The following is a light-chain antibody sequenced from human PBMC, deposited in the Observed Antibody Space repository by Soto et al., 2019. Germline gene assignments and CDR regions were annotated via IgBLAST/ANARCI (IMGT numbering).Light chain of an antibody. CDR2: GTS. CDR1: PSVGRT. Sequence: EIVMTQSPVALSVSPGESAALSCRASPSVGRTFAWYQQRPGQAPRVLIYGTSTRATGVPARFSGSGSGTDFTLTISSLQSEDFAVYYGQQYNKWPYTFGQGTRLEIK. CDR3: QQYNKWPYT. J-gene: IGKJ2*01. V-gene: IGKV3-15*01.